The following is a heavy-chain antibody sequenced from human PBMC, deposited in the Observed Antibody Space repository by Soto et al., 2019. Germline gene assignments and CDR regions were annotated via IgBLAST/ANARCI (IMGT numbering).Heavy chain of an antibody. CDR3: ASQSRGIYGYFDY. J-gene: IGHJ4*02. Sequence: SETLSLTCSVSGGSISSSSYYWGWIRQPPGKGLEWIGSIYYSGSTYYNPSLKSRATISEDTSKNQFSLKLSSVTAADTAVFYCASQSRGIYGYFDYWGQGTLVTVSS. V-gene: IGHV4-39*01. CDR2: IYYSGST. CDR1: GGSISSSSYY. D-gene: IGHD3-10*01.